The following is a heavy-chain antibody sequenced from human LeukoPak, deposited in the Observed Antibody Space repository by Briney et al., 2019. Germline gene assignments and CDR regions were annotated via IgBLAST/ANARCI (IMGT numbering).Heavy chain of an antibody. Sequence: SETLSLTCSVSTGSMSSYYWSWIRQPAGKGLEWIGRIYTSGSTNYNPSLKSRVTISVDTSKNQFSLKLSSVTAADTAVYYCARGGPTNFDYWGQGTLVTVSS. CDR3: ARGGPTNFDY. J-gene: IGHJ4*02. CDR2: IYTSGST. V-gene: IGHV4-4*07. CDR1: TGSMSSYY.